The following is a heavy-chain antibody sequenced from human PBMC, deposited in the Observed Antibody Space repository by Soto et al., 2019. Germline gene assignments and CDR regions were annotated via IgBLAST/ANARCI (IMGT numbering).Heavy chain of an antibody. Sequence: GASVKVSCKASGYTFSSHAIHWVRQAPGQRLEWMGWINAGNGDTKYSQKLQGRVAVTRDTSASSAYMELSTLKSEDTAVYYCARDGARIAIFGVVYYFDYWGQGTVVTVSS. V-gene: IGHV1-3*01. CDR1: GYTFSSHA. D-gene: IGHD3-3*01. CDR2: INAGNGDT. CDR3: ARDGARIAIFGVVYYFDY. J-gene: IGHJ4*02.